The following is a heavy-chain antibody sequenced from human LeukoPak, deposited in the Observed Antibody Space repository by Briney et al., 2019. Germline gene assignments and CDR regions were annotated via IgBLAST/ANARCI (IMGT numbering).Heavy chain of an antibody. J-gene: IGHJ5*02. CDR1: GFTVSSNY. D-gene: IGHD2-15*01. CDR3: ARVVVVVMGWFDP. Sequence: GGSLRLSCAASGFTVSSNYMSWVRQAPGKGLEWVSVIYSGGSTYYADSVKGRFTISRDNSENTLYLQMNSLRAEDTAVYYCARVVVVVMGWFDPWGQGTLVTVSS. V-gene: IGHV3-66*01. CDR2: IYSGGST.